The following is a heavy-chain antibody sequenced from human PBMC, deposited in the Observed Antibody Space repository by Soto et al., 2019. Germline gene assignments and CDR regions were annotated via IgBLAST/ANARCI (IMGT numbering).Heavy chain of an antibody. V-gene: IGHV3-30-3*01. CDR2: ISYDGSNK. CDR1: GFTFSSYA. D-gene: IGHD5-18*01. Sequence: GGSLRLSCAASGFTFSSYAMHWVRQAPGKGLEWVAVISYDGSNKYYADSVKGRFTISRDNSKNTLYLQMNSLRAEDTAVYYCARDRDRYSYGPTKPPGYWGQGTLVTVSS. J-gene: IGHJ4*02. CDR3: ARDRDRYSYGPTKPPGY.